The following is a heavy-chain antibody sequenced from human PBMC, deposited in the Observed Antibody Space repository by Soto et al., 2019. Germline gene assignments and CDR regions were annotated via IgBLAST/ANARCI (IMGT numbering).Heavy chain of an antibody. CDR1: GFTFSSYA. Sequence: GGSLRLSCAASGFTFSSYAMSWVRQAPGKGLEWVSAISGSGGSTYYADSVKGRFTISRDNSKNTLYMQMNSLRAEDTAVYYSAKEPNDGDYLNWFDPWGQGTLVTVSS. CDR3: AKEPNDGDYLNWFDP. J-gene: IGHJ5*02. V-gene: IGHV3-23*01. D-gene: IGHD4-17*01. CDR2: ISGSGGST.